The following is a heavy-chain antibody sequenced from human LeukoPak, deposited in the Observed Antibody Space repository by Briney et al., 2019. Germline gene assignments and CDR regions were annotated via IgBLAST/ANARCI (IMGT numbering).Heavy chain of an antibody. Sequence: GASVKVSCQASGYTLTSYDINWVRPATGQGLEWMGWMNPNSGNTGYAQKFQGRVTMTRNTSISTAYMELSSLRSEDTAVYYCARVEGQATGAFDIWGQGTMVTVSS. CDR2: MNPNSGNT. CDR3: ARVEGQATGAFDI. D-gene: IGHD5-12*01. J-gene: IGHJ3*02. V-gene: IGHV1-8*01. CDR1: GYTLTSYD.